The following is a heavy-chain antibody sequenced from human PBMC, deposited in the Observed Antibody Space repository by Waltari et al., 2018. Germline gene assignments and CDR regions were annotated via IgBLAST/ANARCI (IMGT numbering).Heavy chain of an antibody. D-gene: IGHD2-2*01. CDR1: GYTFTSYD. J-gene: IGHJ6*02. V-gene: IGHV1-8*01. CDR3: ARELPAAMGSYYYYGMDV. CDR2: MNPNSGNT. Sequence: QVQLVQSGAEVKKPGASVKVSCKASGYTFTSYDINWVRQATGQGLEWMGWMNPNSGNTGYAQKFQGRVTMTRNTSISTAYMELSSLRSEDTAVYYCARELPAAMGSYYYYGMDVWGQGTTVTVSS.